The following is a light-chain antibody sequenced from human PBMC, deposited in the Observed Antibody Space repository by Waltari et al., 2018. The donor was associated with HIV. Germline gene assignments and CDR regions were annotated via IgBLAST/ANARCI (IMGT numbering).Light chain of an antibody. V-gene: IGKV1-39*01. Sequence: DIQMTQSPSSLSASVGDRVIITCRASQTISTSLNWYQQRPGKAPKPLIYAASSLQRGVPSRFSGSGSGSEFTLTISSLQPEDFATYYCQQTYIIPWTFGQGTTVETK. J-gene: IGKJ1*01. CDR3: QQTYIIPWT. CDR2: AAS. CDR1: QTISTS.